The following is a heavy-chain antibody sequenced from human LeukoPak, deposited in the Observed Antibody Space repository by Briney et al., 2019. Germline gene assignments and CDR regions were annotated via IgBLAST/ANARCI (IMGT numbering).Heavy chain of an antibody. CDR2: TRNKANSYTT. Sequence: PGGSLRLSCAASGFTFSDHYMAWVRQAPGKGLEWVGRTRNKANSYTTEYAASVKGRFTISRDDSKNSLYLQMNSLKTEDTAVYYCAKLITGSTWDAFDIWGQGTMVTVSS. CDR3: AKLITGSTWDAFDI. V-gene: IGHV3-72*01. J-gene: IGHJ3*02. CDR1: GFTFSDHY. D-gene: IGHD1/OR15-1a*01.